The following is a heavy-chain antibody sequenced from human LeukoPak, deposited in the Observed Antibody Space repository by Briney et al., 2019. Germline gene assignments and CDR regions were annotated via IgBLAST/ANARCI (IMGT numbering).Heavy chain of an antibody. D-gene: IGHD3-22*01. CDR1: GFTFSSYS. J-gene: IGHJ4*02. Sequence: PGGSLRLSCAASGFTFSSYSMNWVRQAPGKGLEWVSSISSSSSYIYYADSVKGRFTISRDNAKNSLYLNSLRAEDTAVYYCARVRYDGSGYYSISDYWGQGTLVTVSS. CDR2: ISSSSSYI. V-gene: IGHV3-21*01. CDR3: ARVRYDGSGYYSISDY.